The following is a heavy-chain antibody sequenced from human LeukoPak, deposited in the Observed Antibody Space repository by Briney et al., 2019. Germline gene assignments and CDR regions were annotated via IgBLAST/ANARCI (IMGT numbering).Heavy chain of an antibody. Sequence: ASVTVSCKASGYTFTGYYMHWVRQAPGQGLEWMGRINPNSSGTNYAQKFQGRVTMTRDTSISTAYMELSRLRSDDTAVYYCARALGYYDSSGRGFDPWGQGTLVTVSS. J-gene: IGHJ5*02. CDR2: INPNSSGT. V-gene: IGHV1-2*06. D-gene: IGHD3-22*01. CDR1: GYTFTGYY. CDR3: ARALGYYDSSGRGFDP.